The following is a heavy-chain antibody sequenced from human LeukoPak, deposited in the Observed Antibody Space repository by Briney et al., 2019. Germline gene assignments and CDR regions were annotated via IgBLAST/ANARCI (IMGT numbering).Heavy chain of an antibody. CDR3: ARRRSSGWSFDY. CDR1: GVSIISYS. J-gene: IGHJ4*02. D-gene: IGHD6-19*01. CDR2: IYYSGST. V-gene: IGHV4-59*01. Sequence: SETLSLTCTVSGVSIISYSWNWIRQPPGKGLEWIGYIYYSGSTNYNPSLKSRVTISVDTSKNQFSLNLSSVTPADTAVYYCARRRSSGWSFDYWGQGNLVTVSS.